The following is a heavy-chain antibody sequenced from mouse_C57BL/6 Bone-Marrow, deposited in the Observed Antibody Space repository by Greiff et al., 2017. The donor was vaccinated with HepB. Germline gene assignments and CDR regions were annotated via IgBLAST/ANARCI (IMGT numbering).Heavy chain of an antibody. V-gene: IGHV5-17*01. J-gene: IGHJ4*01. CDR3: ARRPHYYAMDY. Sequence: EVKLMESGGGLVKPGGSLKLSCAASGFTFSDYGMHWVRQAPEKGLEWVAYISSGSSTIYYADTVKGRFTISRDNAKNTLFLQMTSLRAEDTAMYYCARRPHYYAMDYWGQGTSVTVSS. CDR1: GFTFSDYG. CDR2: ISSGSSTI.